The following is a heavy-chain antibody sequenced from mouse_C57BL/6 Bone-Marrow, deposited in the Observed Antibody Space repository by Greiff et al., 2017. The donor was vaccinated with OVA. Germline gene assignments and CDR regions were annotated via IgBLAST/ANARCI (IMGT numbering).Heavy chain of an antibody. CDR2: IYPRSGNT. CDR3: ARWVYYYGSSWFAY. D-gene: IGHD1-1*01. J-gene: IGHJ3*01. Sequence: VKLVESGAELARPGASVKLSCKASGYTFTSYGISWVKQRTGQGLEWIGEIYPRSGNTYYNEKFKGKATLTADKSSSTAYMELRSLTSEDSAVYFCARWVYYYGSSWFAYWGQGTLVTVSA. V-gene: IGHV1-81*01. CDR1: GYTFTSYG.